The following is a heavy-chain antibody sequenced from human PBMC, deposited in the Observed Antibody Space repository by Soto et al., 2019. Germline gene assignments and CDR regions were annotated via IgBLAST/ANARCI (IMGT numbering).Heavy chain of an antibody. CDR3: ARRYVWGSYRYNWGFDP. D-gene: IGHD3-16*02. CDR2: IYYSGST. CDR1: GGSISSSSYY. V-gene: IGHV4-39*01. Sequence: QLQLQESGPGLVKPSETLSLTCTVSGGSISSSSYYWGWIRQPPGKGLEWIGSIYYSGSTYYNPSLKSRVTISVDTSKNQFSLKLSSVTAADTAVYYCARRYVWGSYRYNWGFDPWGQGTLVTVSS. J-gene: IGHJ5*02.